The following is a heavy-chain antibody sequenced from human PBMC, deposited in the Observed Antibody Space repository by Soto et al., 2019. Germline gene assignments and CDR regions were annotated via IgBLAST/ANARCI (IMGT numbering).Heavy chain of an antibody. CDR2: IYYSGST. V-gene: IGHV4-39*01. J-gene: IGHJ4*02. Sequence: QLQLQESGPGLVKPSETLSLTCTVSGGSISSSSYYWGWIRQPPGKGLEWIGSIYYSGSTYYNPSLKSRVTISVDTSKNQFSLKLSSVTAADTAVYYCARPARENWAEPFDYWGQGTLVTVSS. CDR3: ARPARENWAEPFDY. D-gene: IGHD6-6*01. CDR1: GGSISSSSYY.